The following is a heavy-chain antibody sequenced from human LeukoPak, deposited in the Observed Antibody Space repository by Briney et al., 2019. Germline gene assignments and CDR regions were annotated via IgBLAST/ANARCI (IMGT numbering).Heavy chain of an antibody. CDR3: ATLLLMSVYDLGY. CDR2: IWYDGSNK. Sequence: PGRSLRLSCAASGFTFSSYGMHWVRQAPGKGLEWVAVIWYDGSNKYYADSVKGRFTISRDNSKNTLYLQMNSLRAEDTAVYYCATLLLMSVYDLGYWGQGTLVTVSS. D-gene: IGHD5/OR15-5a*01. V-gene: IGHV3-33*01. J-gene: IGHJ4*02. CDR1: GFTFSSYG.